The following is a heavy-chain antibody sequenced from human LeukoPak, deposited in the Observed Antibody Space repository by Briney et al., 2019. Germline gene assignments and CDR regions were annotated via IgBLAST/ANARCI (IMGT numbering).Heavy chain of an antibody. V-gene: IGHV3-7*01. CDR1: GFTFTKYW. J-gene: IGHJ4*02. D-gene: IGHD6-6*01. CDR3: ARAIATRGSY. Sequence: GGSLRLSCAASGFTFTKYWMTWVRQAPGKGLEWVANINQDGSEKYYVDSVKGRFTISRDNAKNSLYLQMNSLRAEDTAIYYCARAIATRGSYWGQGTLVTVSS. CDR2: INQDGSEK.